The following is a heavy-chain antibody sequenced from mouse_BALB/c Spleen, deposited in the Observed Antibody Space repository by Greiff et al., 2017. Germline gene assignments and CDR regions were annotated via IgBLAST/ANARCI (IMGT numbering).Heavy chain of an antibody. CDR1: GYTFTSSY. V-gene: IGHV1S56*01. CDR3: ARGYRYDVYYFDY. CDR2: IYPGNVNT. J-gene: IGHJ2*01. D-gene: IGHD2-14*01. Sequence: VQLQQSGPELVKPGASVRISCKASGYTFTSSYIHWVKQRPGQGLEWIGWIYPGNVNTKYNEKFKGKATLTADKSSSTAYMQLSSLTSEDSAVYFCARGYRYDVYYFDYWGQGTTLTVSS.